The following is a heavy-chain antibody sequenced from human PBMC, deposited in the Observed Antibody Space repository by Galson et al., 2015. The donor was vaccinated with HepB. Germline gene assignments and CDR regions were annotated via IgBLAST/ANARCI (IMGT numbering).Heavy chain of an antibody. CDR1: GYTFTSYY. V-gene: IGHV1-46*03. CDR2: INPSGGST. Sequence: SVKVSCKASGYTFTSYYMHWVRQAPGQGLEWLGIINPSGGSTSYAQKFQGRVTMTRDTSTSTVYMELSSLRSEDTAVYYCARAPAARDLSYWGQGTLGTVSS. J-gene: IGHJ4*02. CDR3: ARAPAARDLSY. D-gene: IGHD6-6*01.